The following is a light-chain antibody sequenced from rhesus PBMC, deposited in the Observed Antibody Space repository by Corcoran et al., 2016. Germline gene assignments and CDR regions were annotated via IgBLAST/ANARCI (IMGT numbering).Light chain of an antibody. CDR3: QHGYGTPYS. J-gene: IGKJ2*01. Sequence: DIQMTQSPSSLSASVGDRVTITCRASENVNNYLNWYQHKPGKAPKLLIYKASTWKSGVPSRFSGSGSGTDYTFTISSLQPEDVATYYCQHGYGTPYSFGQGTKVEIK. CDR1: ENVNNY. CDR2: KAS. V-gene: IGKV1-74*01.